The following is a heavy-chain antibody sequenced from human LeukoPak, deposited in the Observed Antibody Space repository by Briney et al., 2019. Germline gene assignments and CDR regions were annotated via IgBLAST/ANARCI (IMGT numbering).Heavy chain of an antibody. D-gene: IGHD3-10*01. Sequence: GGSLRLSCAASGFTVSSNYMSWVRQAPGKGLEWVSVIYSGGSTYYADSVKGRFTISRDNSKNTLYLQMNSLRAEDTAVYYRARASTMVRGVIGAFDIWGQGTMVTVSS. CDR2: IYSGGST. V-gene: IGHV3-66*02. J-gene: IGHJ3*02. CDR3: ARASTMVRGVIGAFDI. CDR1: GFTVSSNY.